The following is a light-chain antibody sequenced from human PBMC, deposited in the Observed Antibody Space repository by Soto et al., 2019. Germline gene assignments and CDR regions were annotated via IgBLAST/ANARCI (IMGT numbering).Light chain of an antibody. CDR2: GAS. V-gene: IGKV3-15*01. Sequence: EIVMTQSPATLSVSPGVRATLSCRASQSVSSNLAWYQQKPGQAPRLLIYGASTRATGIPDRFSGSGSGTEFTLTNSSLQSEDFAVYYCQQYKNWPPWTFGQGTKVGI. J-gene: IGKJ1*01. CDR3: QQYKNWPPWT. CDR1: QSVSSN.